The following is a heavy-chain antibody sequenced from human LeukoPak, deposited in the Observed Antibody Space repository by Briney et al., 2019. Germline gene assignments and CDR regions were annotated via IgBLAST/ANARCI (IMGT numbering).Heavy chain of an antibody. CDR2: IRYDGSNE. CDR3: AKGQVLQWLGNYYFDY. J-gene: IGHJ4*02. Sequence: GGSLRLSCAASGFTFSSYGMHWVRQAPGKGLEWVAFIRYDGSNEYYADSVKGRFTISRDNSKSTLYLQMHSLRAEDTAVYYCAKGQVLQWLGNYYFDYWGQGTLVTVSS. CDR1: GFTFSSYG. V-gene: IGHV3-30*02. D-gene: IGHD6-19*01.